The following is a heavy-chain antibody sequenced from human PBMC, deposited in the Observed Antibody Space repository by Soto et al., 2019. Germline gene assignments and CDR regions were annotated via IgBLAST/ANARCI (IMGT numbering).Heavy chain of an antibody. CDR1: GGSISSGGYY. D-gene: IGHD4-17*01. Sequence: QVQLQESGPGLVKPSQTLSLTCTVSGGSISSGGYYWSWRRPPPGKGLEWVGYIDYSGSTYYYPSLRRRVTISVDTSKSQFSLKLSYVTAADTAVYYCASSAVTIYYSDYWGEGTLVAVS. J-gene: IGHJ4*02. CDR3: ASSAVTIYYSDY. V-gene: IGHV4-31*03. CDR2: IDYSGST.